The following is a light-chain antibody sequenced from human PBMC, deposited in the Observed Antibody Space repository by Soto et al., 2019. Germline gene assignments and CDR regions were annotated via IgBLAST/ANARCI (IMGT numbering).Light chain of an antibody. J-gene: IGLJ1*01. CDR2: SND. Sequence: QSVLTQPPSVSGPRGQRVTISCSGSSSNIGTNSVNWYQEVPGTAPKLIIYSNDMRASGVHDRFSGSTSGTSASLDISGLQSEDEADYYCAASDDSLDGSDVFGIGTKLTVL. CDR3: AASDDSLDGSDV. CDR1: SSNIGTNS. V-gene: IGLV1-44*01.